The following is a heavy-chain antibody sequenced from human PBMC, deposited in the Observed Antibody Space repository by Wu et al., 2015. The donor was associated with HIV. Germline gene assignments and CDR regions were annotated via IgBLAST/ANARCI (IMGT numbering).Heavy chain of an antibody. V-gene: IGHV1-2*02. Sequence: QVQLVQSGAEAKKPGASVKVSCKASGYTFSDYYIHWVRQAPGQGLEWMGWINPKSGGTNYARKFQGRLTMTRDTSITTSYMVLSRLRSDDTALYYCARVYSSTWYDFFDYWGQGTLVTVSS. CDR1: GYTFSDYY. J-gene: IGHJ4*02. CDR2: INPKSGGT. D-gene: IGHD2-2*01. CDR3: ARVYSSTWYDFFDY.